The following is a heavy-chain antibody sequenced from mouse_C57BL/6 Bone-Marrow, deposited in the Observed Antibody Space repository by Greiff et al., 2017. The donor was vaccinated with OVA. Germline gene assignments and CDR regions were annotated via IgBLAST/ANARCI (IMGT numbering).Heavy chain of an antibody. D-gene: IGHD2-1*01. J-gene: IGHJ3*01. CDR1: GYAFTNYL. V-gene: IGHV1-54*01. CDR2: INPGSGGT. CDR3: ARLGGNYRFAY. Sequence: QVQLQQSGAELVRPGTSVKVSCKASGYAFTNYLIEWVKQRPGQGLEWIGVINPGSGGTNYNEKFKGKATLTADKSSSTAYMQLSSLTYEDSAVYFCARLGGNYRFAYWGQGTLVTVSA.